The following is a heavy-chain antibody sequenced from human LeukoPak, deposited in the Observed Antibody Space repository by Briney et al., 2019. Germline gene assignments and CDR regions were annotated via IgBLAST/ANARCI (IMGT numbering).Heavy chain of an antibody. Sequence: SVKVSCKASGGTFSSYAISWVRQAPGQGLEWMGGIIPIFGTANYAQKFQGRVTITADKSTSTAYMELSSLRSEDTAVYYCARLAAAENAFDIWGQGTMVTVSS. CDR3: ARLAAAENAFDI. CDR2: IIPIFGTA. J-gene: IGHJ3*02. V-gene: IGHV1-69*06. CDR1: GGTFSSYA. D-gene: IGHD6-13*01.